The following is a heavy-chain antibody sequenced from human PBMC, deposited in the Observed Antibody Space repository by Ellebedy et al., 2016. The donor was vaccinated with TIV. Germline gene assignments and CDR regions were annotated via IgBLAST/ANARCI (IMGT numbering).Heavy chain of an antibody. J-gene: IGHJ4*02. D-gene: IGHD2-8*01. Sequence: GESLKISCAASGFTFSSYWMTWVRQAPGQGPECVANIKQDGSEKYYVDSVKGRFTISRDNAKNSLYLQMNSLRAEETAVYFCARSRGVSYWGQGTLVTVSS. V-gene: IGHV3-7*03. CDR1: GFTFSSYW. CDR2: IKQDGSEK. CDR3: ARSRGVSY.